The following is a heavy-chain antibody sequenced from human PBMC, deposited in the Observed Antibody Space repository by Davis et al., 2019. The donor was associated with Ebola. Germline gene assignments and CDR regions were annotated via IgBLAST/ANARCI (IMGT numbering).Heavy chain of an antibody. D-gene: IGHD6-13*01. CDR1: GVSISSYY. J-gene: IGHJ4*02. CDR2: IYYSGST. Sequence: MPSETLSLTCTVSGVSISSYYWSWIRQPPGKGLEWIGYIYYSGSTNYNPSLKSRVTISVDTSKNQFSLKVNSVTAADTTMYYCVRGKGVWDSWGQGTLVTVSS. V-gene: IGHV4-59*08. CDR3: VRGKGVWDS.